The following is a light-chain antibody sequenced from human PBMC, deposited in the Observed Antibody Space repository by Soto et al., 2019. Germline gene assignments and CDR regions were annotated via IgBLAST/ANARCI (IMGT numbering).Light chain of an antibody. Sequence: DIQMTQSPSSLSASVGDRVTITCRASQSISSYLNWYQQKPGKAPKLLIYAASSLQSGVPSRFSGSGSGTDFTLTISSLQPEDFATYYCLQHNSLWTFGQGTKVEIK. V-gene: IGKV1-39*01. J-gene: IGKJ1*01. CDR3: LQHNSLWT. CDR2: AAS. CDR1: QSISSY.